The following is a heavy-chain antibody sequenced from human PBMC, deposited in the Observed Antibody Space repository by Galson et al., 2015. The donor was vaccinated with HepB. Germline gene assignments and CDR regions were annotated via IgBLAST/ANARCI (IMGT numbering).Heavy chain of an antibody. CDR1: GFSFSTNA. Sequence: SLRLSCAASGFSFSTNAIHWVRQAPGEGLEWVALISYDGSTQFYADSVKGRFTISRDNSINTLYLQMDNVRPGDTGVYYCAKDDPSSSWYYYYGMDVWGQGTTVTVSS. D-gene: IGHD6-13*01. V-gene: IGHV3-30*18. J-gene: IGHJ6*02. CDR2: ISYDGSTQ. CDR3: AKDDPSSSWYYYYGMDV.